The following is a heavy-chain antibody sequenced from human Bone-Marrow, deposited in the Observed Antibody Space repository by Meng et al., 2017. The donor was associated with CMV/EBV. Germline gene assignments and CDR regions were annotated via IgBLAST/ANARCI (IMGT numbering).Heavy chain of an antibody. Sequence: GESLKISCAASGFTFSSYWMSWVRQAPGKGLEWVANIKQDGSEKYYVDSVKGRFTISRDNAKNSLYLQMNSLRAEDTAVYYCAREEYSSGWGDYFDYWGQGTLVTVSS. CDR3: AREEYSSGWGDYFDY. CDR1: GFTFSSYW. J-gene: IGHJ4*02. V-gene: IGHV3-7*01. CDR2: IKQDGSEK. D-gene: IGHD6-19*01.